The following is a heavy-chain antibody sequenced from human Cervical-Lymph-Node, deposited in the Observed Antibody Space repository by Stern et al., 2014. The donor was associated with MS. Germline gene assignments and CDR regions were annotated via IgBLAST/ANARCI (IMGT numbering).Heavy chain of an antibody. J-gene: IGHJ6*02. Sequence: VQLVQSGAEVKKSGSSVKVSCTASGDTFSSYGITWVRQAPGHGLEWMGGIVPILGATKYAQKFQGRVTISADKSTSTAYMELRSLRSDDTAIYYCGRVGGMLGFGMDVWGQGTTVTVSS. CDR2: IVPILGAT. D-gene: IGHD3-3*01. V-gene: IGHV1-69*06. CDR3: GRVGGMLGFGMDV. CDR1: GDTFSSYG.